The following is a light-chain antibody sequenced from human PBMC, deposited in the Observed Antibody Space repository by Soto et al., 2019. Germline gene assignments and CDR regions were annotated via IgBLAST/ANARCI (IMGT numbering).Light chain of an antibody. CDR2: DVS. Sequence: QSVLTQPRSVSGSPGQSVTISCTGTSSDVGGYDYVSWYQQHPGKAPKLMIYDVSKRPSGVPDRFSGSKSGNTASLTISGLQADDEADYYCCSYAGSFIYVFATGTKLTVL. V-gene: IGLV2-11*01. CDR1: SSDVGGYDY. J-gene: IGLJ1*01. CDR3: CSYAGSFIYV.